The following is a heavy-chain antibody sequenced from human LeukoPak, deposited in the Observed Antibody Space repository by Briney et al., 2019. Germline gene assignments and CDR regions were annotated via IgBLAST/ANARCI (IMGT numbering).Heavy chain of an antibody. CDR3: ARDYRDWPDFRFQDYYYYYMDV. V-gene: IGHV4-30-2*01. CDR2: IYHSGST. CDR1: GGSISSGGYY. D-gene: IGHD3-3*01. Sequence: SQTLSLTCTVSGGSISSGGYYWSWIRQPPGKGLEWIGYIYHSGSTYYNPSLESRVTISVDRSKNQFSLKLSPVTAADTAVYYCARDYRDWPDFRFQDYYYYYMDVWGKGTTVTVSS. J-gene: IGHJ6*03.